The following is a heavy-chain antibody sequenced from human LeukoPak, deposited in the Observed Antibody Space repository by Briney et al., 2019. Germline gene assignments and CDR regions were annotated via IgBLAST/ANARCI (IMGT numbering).Heavy chain of an antibody. CDR2: MNPNRGNT. CDR3: ARGLVSVTTLTSYYFDY. Sequence: ASVKVSCKASGYTFTSYDINWVRQATGQGLEWMGWMNPNRGNTGYAQKFQGRVAMTRNTSISTAYMELSSLRSEDTAVYYCARGLVSVTTLTSYYFDYWGQGTLVTVSS. J-gene: IGHJ4*02. CDR1: GYTFTSYD. D-gene: IGHD4-11*01. V-gene: IGHV1-8*01.